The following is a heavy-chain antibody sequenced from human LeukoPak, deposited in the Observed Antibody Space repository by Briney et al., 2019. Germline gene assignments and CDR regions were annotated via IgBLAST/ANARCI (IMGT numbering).Heavy chain of an antibody. CDR3: ARRAGAYSHPYDY. CDR2: ISSSSSYM. V-gene: IGHV3-21*01. D-gene: IGHD4/OR15-4a*01. Sequence: GGSLRLSCAASGFTFSSYSMNWVRQAPGKGLEWVSSISSSSSYMYYADSVKGRFTISRDNAKNSLYLQMNSLRAEDTAVYYCARRAGAYSHPYDYWGQGTLVTVSS. CDR1: GFTFSSYS. J-gene: IGHJ4*02.